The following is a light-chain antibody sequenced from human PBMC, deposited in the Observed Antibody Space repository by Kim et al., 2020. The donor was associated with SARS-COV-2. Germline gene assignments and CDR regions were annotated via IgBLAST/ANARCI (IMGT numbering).Light chain of an antibody. CDR2: KAS. Sequence: DIQMTQSPSTLSASVGDRVTITCRASQSVSSWLAWYQQKPGKAPKLLIYKASTLEGGVPSRFSGRGSGTEFTLTINSLQPGDFATYSCQQYDSHPYTFGQGTKLE. CDR3: QQYDSHPYT. J-gene: IGKJ2*01. CDR1: QSVSSW. V-gene: IGKV1-5*03.